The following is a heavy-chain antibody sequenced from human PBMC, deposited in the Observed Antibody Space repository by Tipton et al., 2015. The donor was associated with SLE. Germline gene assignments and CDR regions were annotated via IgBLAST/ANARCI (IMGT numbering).Heavy chain of an antibody. Sequence: GLVKPSQTLSLTCAISGDSVSSNSAAWNWIRQSPSRGPEWLGRTYYRSKWYNDYTVSVKSRITINTDTSKNQFSLQLNSVTPEDTAVYYCARETRITMIVGVTDPTDAFDIWGQGTMVTVSS. CDR1: GDSVSSNSAA. J-gene: IGHJ3*02. D-gene: IGHD3-22*01. CDR3: ARETRITMIVGVTDPTDAFDI. V-gene: IGHV6-1*01. CDR2: TYYRSKWYN.